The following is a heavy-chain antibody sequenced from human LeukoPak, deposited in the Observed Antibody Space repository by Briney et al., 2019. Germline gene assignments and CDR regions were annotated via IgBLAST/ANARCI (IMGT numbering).Heavy chain of an antibody. CDR1: GFTFSSYG. V-gene: IGHV3-33*01. CDR3: ARDAGVSYDGIDG. CDR2: IWYDGSNK. Sequence: GRSLRLSCAASGFTFSSYGMHWVRQAPGKGLEWVAVIWYDGSNKYYADSVKGRFTISRDNSKNTLYLQMNSLRDEDTAVYYCARDAGVSYDGIDGWGQGTTVTVSS. J-gene: IGHJ6*02. D-gene: IGHD3-3*01.